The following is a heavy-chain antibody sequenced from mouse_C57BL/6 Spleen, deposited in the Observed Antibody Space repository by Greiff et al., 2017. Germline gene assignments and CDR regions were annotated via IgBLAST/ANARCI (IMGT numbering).Heavy chain of an antibody. V-gene: IGHV1-20*01. J-gene: IGHJ4*01. D-gene: IGHD1-1*01. Sequence: EVQLQQSGPELVKPGDSVKISCKASGYSFTGYFMNWVMQSHGKSLEWIGRINPYNGDTFYNQKFKGKATLTVDKSSSTAHMELRSLTSEDSAVYYCARSSIYYYGSSPFYAMDYWGQGTSVTVSS. CDR3: ARSSIYYYGSSPFYAMDY. CDR2: INPYNGDT. CDR1: GYSFTGYF.